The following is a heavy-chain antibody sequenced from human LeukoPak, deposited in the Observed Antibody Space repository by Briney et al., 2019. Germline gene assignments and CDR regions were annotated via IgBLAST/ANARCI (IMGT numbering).Heavy chain of an antibody. J-gene: IGHJ3*02. CDR3: ARGISYYDSSGYYSGAFDI. D-gene: IGHD3-22*01. Sequence: SVKVSCKASGGTFSSYAISWVRQAPGQGLEWMGRIIPIFGTANYAQKFQGRVTITTDESTSTASMELSSLRSEDTAVYYCARGISYYDSSGYYSGAFDIWGQGTMVTVSS. V-gene: IGHV1-69*05. CDR1: GGTFSSYA. CDR2: IIPIFGTA.